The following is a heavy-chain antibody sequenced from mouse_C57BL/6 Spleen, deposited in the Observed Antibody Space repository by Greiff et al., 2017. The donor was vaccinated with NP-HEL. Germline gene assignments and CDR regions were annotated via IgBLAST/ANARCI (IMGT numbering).Heavy chain of an antibody. Sequence: QVQLQQSGAELVRPGTSVKVSCKASGYAFTNYLIEWVKQRPGQGLEWIGVINPGSGGTNYNEKFKGKATLTADKSSSTAYMQLSSLTSEDSAVYFCARGTTVNYYAMDYWGQGTSVTVSS. CDR2: INPGSGGT. J-gene: IGHJ4*01. V-gene: IGHV1-54*01. CDR1: GYAFTNYL. CDR3: ARGTTVNYYAMDY. D-gene: IGHD1-1*01.